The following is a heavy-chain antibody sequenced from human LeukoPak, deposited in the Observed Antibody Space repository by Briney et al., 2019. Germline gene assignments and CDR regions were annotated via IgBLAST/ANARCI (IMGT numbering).Heavy chain of an antibody. Sequence: PGGSLRLSCAASGFTFSSYSMNWVRQAPGKGLEWVANIKQDGSEQYYVDSVKGRFTISRDNAKNSLYLQMNSLRAEDTAVYYCVRDWAYSTFWDRFDYWGQGTLVTVSS. J-gene: IGHJ4*02. CDR2: IKQDGSEQ. D-gene: IGHD6-13*01. CDR1: GFTFSSYS. V-gene: IGHV3-7*03. CDR3: VRDWAYSTFWDRFDY.